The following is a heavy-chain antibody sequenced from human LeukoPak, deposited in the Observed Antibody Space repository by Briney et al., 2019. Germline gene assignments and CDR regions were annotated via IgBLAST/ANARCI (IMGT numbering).Heavy chain of an antibody. J-gene: IGHJ4*02. CDR1: GGSISSSSYY. CDR3: ARTTDSSSWYFFYY. CDR2: IYYSGST. Sequence: SETLSLTCAVSGGSISSSSYYWGWIRQPPGKGLEWIGSIYYSGSTYYNPSLKSRVTISVDTSKKQFSLKLSSVTAADTAVYYCARTTDSSSWYFFYYWRQGTLVTVSS. V-gene: IGHV4-39*01. D-gene: IGHD6-13*01.